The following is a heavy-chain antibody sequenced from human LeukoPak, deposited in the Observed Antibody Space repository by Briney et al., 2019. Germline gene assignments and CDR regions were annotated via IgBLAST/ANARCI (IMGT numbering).Heavy chain of an antibody. J-gene: IGHJ4*02. D-gene: IGHD6-13*01. Sequence: ASVKVSCTASGYTFTSYDINWVRQAPGQGLEWMGWMNPNSGNTGYAQKFQGRIIVSRDTSISTAYMELSSLTSDDTTVYYCARIAADGSRGLSYWGQRTLVTVAT. CDR1: GYTFTSYD. CDR2: MNPNSGNT. CDR3: ARIAADGSRGLSY. V-gene: IGHV1-8*01.